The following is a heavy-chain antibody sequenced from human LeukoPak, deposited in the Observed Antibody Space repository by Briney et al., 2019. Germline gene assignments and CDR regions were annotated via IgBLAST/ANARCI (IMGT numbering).Heavy chain of an antibody. Sequence: GGSLRLSCAASGFTFRNYAMSWVRQAPGKGLEWVSTFSSSDGSTYYADSVKGRFTISRDTSKNTLYLQTNSLRAEDTAVYYCAKDPLRTGVYYYYGMDVWGQGTTVTVSS. J-gene: IGHJ6*02. CDR3: AKDPLRTGVYYYYGMDV. D-gene: IGHD4-23*01. CDR2: FSSSDGST. CDR1: GFTFRNYA. V-gene: IGHV3-23*01.